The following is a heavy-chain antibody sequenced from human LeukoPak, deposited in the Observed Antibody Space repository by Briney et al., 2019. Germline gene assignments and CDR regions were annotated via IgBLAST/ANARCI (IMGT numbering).Heavy chain of an antibody. CDR2: ISSSSGYI. J-gene: IGHJ4*02. CDR1: GFTFISYS. CDR3: ARDKKYYDILTGYNTNYYFDY. D-gene: IGHD3-9*01. V-gene: IGHV3-21*01. Sequence: KAGGSLRLSCAASGFTFISYSMNWVRQAPGKGLEWVSSISSSSGYIYYADSVKGRFTISRDNAKNSLYLQMNSLRAEDTAVYYCARDKKYYDILTGYNTNYYFDYWGQGTLVTVSS.